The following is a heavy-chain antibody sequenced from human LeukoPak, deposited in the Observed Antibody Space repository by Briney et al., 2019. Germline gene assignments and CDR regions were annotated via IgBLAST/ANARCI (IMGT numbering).Heavy chain of an antibody. Sequence: PSETLSLTCIVSGDSISSNYWSWVRQPPGKGLEWIGEIYHSGSTNYNPSLKSRVTISVDKSKNQFSLKLSSVTAADTAVYYCASMGLTYSSGLYYFDYWGQGTLVTVSS. CDR2: IYHSGST. D-gene: IGHD6-19*01. CDR3: ASMGLTYSSGLYYFDY. J-gene: IGHJ4*02. CDR1: GDSISSNY. V-gene: IGHV4-4*02.